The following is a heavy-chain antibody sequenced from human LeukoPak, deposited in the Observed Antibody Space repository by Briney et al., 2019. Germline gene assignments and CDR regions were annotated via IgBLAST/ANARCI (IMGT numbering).Heavy chain of an antibody. Sequence: GGSLRLSCAASGFTFDDYSMHWVRQAPGKGLEWVSLISWDGGSTYYADSVKGRFTISRDNSQNSLYLQMNSLRAEDTALYYCAKDKAAAAGTRDYYYYYMDVWGKGTTVTVSS. D-gene: IGHD6-13*01. V-gene: IGHV3-43D*03. CDR2: ISWDGGST. CDR3: AKDKAAAAGTRDYYYYYMDV. J-gene: IGHJ6*03. CDR1: GFTFDDYS.